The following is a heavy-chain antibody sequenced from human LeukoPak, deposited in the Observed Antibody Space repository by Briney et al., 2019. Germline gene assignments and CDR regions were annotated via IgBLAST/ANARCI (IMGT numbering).Heavy chain of an antibody. J-gene: IGHJ4*02. Sequence: GGSLRLSCAASGFTFSNYNMNWVRQAPGKGLEWVSSITSSSTYIYYADSVKGRFTISRDNAKNSLYLQMNSLRAEDTAVYYCARGYSSSWYVDYWGQGTLVTVSS. D-gene: IGHD6-13*01. CDR3: ARGYSSSWYVDY. V-gene: IGHV3-21*01. CDR1: GFTFSNYN. CDR2: ITSSSTYI.